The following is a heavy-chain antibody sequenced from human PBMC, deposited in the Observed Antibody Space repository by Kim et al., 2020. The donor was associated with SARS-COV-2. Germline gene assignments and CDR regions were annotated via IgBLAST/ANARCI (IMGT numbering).Heavy chain of an antibody. CDR3: ARVGSKGNSSSSRGADAFDI. CDR1: GGTFSSYA. Sequence: SVKVSCKASGGTFSSYAISWVRQAPGQGLEWMGGIIPIFGTANYAQKFQGRVTITADESTSTAYMELSSLRSEDTAVYYCARVGSKGNSSSSRGADAFDIWGQGTMVTVSS. CDR2: IIPIFGTA. V-gene: IGHV1-69*13. J-gene: IGHJ3*02. D-gene: IGHD6-6*01.